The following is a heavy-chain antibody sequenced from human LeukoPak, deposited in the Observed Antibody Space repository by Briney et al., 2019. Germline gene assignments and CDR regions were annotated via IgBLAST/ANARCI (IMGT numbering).Heavy chain of an antibody. CDR2: INQDGSEK. V-gene: IGHV3-7*01. Sequence: GGSLRLSCVVSGFTFSHYWMTWVRQAPGKGLEWLANINQDGSEKNYVDSVKGRFTISRDNAKNSLYLQMNNLRAEDTAVYYCAVNLPFDYWGQGTLVTVSS. J-gene: IGHJ4*02. CDR3: AVNLPFDY. CDR1: GFTFSHYW.